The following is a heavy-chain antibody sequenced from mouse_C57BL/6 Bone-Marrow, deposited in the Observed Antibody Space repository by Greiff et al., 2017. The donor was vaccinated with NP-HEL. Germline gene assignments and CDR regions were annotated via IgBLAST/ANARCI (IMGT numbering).Heavy chain of an antibody. J-gene: IGHJ2*01. CDR2: IYPGDGDT. CDR1: GYAFSSSW. CDR3: ASYYGSEDY. Sequence: VQLQQSGPELVKPGASVKISCKASGYAFSSSWMNWVKQRPGKGLEWIGRIYPGDGDTNYNGKFKGKATLTADKSSSTAYMQLSSLTSEDSAVYFCASYYGSEDYWGQGTTLTVSS. V-gene: IGHV1-82*01. D-gene: IGHD1-1*01.